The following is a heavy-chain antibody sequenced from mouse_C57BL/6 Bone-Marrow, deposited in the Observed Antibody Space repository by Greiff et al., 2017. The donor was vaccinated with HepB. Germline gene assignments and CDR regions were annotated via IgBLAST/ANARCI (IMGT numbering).Heavy chain of an antibody. V-gene: IGHV5-17*01. CDR3: ARKSNYAYYAMDY. D-gene: IGHD2-5*01. CDR2: ISSGSSTI. CDR1: GFTFSDYG. Sequence: EVKLMESGGGLVKPGGSLKLSCAASGFTFSDYGMHWVRQAPEKGLEWVAYISSGSSTIYYADTVKGRFTISRDNAKNTLFLQMTSLRSEDTAMYYCARKSNYAYYAMDYWGQGTSVTVSS. J-gene: IGHJ4*01.